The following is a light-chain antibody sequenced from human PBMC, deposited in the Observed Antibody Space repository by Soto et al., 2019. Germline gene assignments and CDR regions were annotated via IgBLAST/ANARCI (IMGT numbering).Light chain of an antibody. CDR1: SSDVGGYNH. Sequence: QSALTQPASVSGSPGQSITLSCTGTSSDVGGYNHVSWYQHSPGKAPKLILFAVSDRPSGVSHRFSGSKSGNTASLTITGLPAEDDADYYCCSYPSLSTVVFGGGTKLTVL. CDR3: CSYPSLSTVV. V-gene: IGLV2-14*01. J-gene: IGLJ2*01. CDR2: AVS.